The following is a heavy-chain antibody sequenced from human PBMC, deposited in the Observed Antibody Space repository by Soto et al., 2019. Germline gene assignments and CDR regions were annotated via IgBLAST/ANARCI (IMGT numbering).Heavy chain of an antibody. Sequence: SETLSLTCAVYGGSFSGYYWSWIRQPPGKGLEWIGEINHSGSTNYNPSLKSRVTISVDTSKNQFSLKLSSVTAADTAVYYCARGGSSWYKGYYYYYYMDVWGKGTTVTVSS. D-gene: IGHD6-13*01. CDR1: GGSFSGYY. CDR3: ARGGSSWYKGYYYYYYMDV. CDR2: INHSGST. V-gene: IGHV4-34*01. J-gene: IGHJ6*03.